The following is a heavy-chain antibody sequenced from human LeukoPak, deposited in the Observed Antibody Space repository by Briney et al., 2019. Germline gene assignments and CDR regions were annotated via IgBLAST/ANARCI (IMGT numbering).Heavy chain of an antibody. CDR3: AREDHYDFWSGYLQKSYYYYGMDV. V-gene: IGHV1-3*01. D-gene: IGHD3-3*01. J-gene: IGHJ6*02. CDR1: GYTFTTYA. Sequence: ASVKVSCKTSGYTFTTYAIHWVRQAPGQRLEWMGWINAGNGNTKYSQKFQGRVTITRDTSASTAYMELSSLRSEDTAVYYCAREDHYDFWSGYLQKSYYYYGMDVWGQGTTVTVSS. CDR2: INAGNGNT.